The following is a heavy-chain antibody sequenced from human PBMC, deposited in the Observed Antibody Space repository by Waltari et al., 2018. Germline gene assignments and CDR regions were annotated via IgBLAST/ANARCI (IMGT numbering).Heavy chain of an antibody. J-gene: IGHJ4*02. Sequence: QLQPQESGPGMVKPSETLSLSCTVAGAPISSKSYYWGWIRQPPGKGLAWIGSLYSGGSNYNPSLQSRVTISADTSKNRLSLKLTSVTATDTAVYYCARRPYDILTGGFDSWGQGTLVTVSS. CDR3: ARRPYDILTGGFDS. CDR2: LYSGGS. D-gene: IGHD3-9*01. CDR1: GAPISSKSYY. V-gene: IGHV4-39*02.